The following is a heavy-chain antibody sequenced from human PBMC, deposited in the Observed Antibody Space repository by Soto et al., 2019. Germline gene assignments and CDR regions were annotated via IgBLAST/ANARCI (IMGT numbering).Heavy chain of an antibody. V-gene: IGHV1-69*01. CDR2: ISPIFGTP. Sequence: QVQPVQSGAEVKKPGSSGNVSCKASGGSFSNYAISWVRQAPGQGLEWMGGISPIFGTPNYAQKLQGRVTNTEDESTITDYMEVSSLSSEDTDVYYCVARRSCSGGPCPDYFDYWGQGTLVIVSS. D-gene: IGHD2-15*01. CDR3: VARRSCSGGPCPDYFDY. J-gene: IGHJ4*02. CDR1: GGSFSNYA.